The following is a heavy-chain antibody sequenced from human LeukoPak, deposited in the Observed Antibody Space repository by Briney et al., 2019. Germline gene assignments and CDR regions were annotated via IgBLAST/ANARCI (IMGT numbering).Heavy chain of an antibody. D-gene: IGHD6-6*01. CDR1: GGSISSGSYY. CDR2: VYYSGST. V-gene: IGHV4-61*01. CDR3: ARDGVSQPS. J-gene: IGHJ5*02. Sequence: SETLSLTCTVSGGSISSGSYYWGWIRQPPGKGLEWIGSVYYSGSTNYNPSLKSRVTISVDTSKNQFSLKLSSVTAADTAVYYCARDGVSQPSWGQGTLVTVSS.